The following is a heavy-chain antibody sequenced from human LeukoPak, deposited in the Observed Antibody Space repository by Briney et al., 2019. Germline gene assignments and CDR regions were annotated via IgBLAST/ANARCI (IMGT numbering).Heavy chain of an antibody. D-gene: IGHD1-1*01. V-gene: IGHV3-74*01. J-gene: IGHJ4*02. Sequence: PGGSLRLSCAASGFTFSSYAMHWVRQAPGKGLVWVSRVYSDGSDSRHADSVKGRFTISRDNAKNTLYLQMNSLRVEDTAVYYCTRGANWAFDYWGQGTLVTVSS. CDR3: TRGANWAFDY. CDR1: GFTFSSYA. CDR2: VYSDGSDS.